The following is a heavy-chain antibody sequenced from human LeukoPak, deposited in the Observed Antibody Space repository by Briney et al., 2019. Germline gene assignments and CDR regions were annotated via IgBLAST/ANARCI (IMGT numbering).Heavy chain of an antibody. CDR1: GDSISSHS. J-gene: IGHJ4*02. D-gene: IGHD3-22*01. V-gene: IGHV4-59*11. CDR2: IYYTGST. CDR3: ARYDSSGYNSY. Sequence: SETLSLTCTVSGDSISSHSWSWIRQPPGKGLEWIGYIYYTGSTNYNPSLKSRLTISIDTSKNQFSLTLSPVTAADTAVYYCARYDSSGYNSYWGQGTLVTVSS.